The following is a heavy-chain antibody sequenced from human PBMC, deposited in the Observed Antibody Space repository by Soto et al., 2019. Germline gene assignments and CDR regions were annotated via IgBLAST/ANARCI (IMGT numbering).Heavy chain of an antibody. CDR1: GLTFKNAW. Sequence: EVQLVESGGGLVKPGGSLRLSCAASGLTFKNAWLTWVRQAPVKGLEWIGRIKSNSDGGTTDFAAPVKGRFAISRDDSKNTLYLKMDSLKIEDTAVYYCTTELYQYDSSGFHRFEYWGQGTLVTVSS. CDR3: TTELYQYDSSGFHRFEY. V-gene: IGHV3-15*01. CDR2: IKSNSDGGTT. D-gene: IGHD3-22*01. J-gene: IGHJ4*02.